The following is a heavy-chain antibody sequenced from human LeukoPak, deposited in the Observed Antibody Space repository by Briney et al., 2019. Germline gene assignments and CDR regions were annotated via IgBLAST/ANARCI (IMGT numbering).Heavy chain of an antibody. CDR1: GYSFTSYW. J-gene: IGHJ4*02. V-gene: IGHV5-51*01. CDR3: ARPGYRSRYFDY. CDR2: INPGDSET. Sequence: GESLKISCKGSGYSFTSYWIGWVRQMPGRGLEWMGIINPGDSETKYSPSIQGQVTISADKSISTAYLQWSSLKASDTAMYYCARPGYRSRYFDYWGQGTLVTVSS. D-gene: IGHD6-19*01.